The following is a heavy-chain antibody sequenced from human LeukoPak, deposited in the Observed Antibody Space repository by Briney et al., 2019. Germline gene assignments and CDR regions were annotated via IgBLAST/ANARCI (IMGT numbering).Heavy chain of an antibody. Sequence: GGSLRLSCAASGFPYSSYAMSWVRQAPGKGLEWVSAISGRGTSTYYADSVKGRFTISRDNSKNTLYLQMNSPTAEDTAVYYCAKVGAIDYYGSGSHFDFWGQGTLVTVSS. D-gene: IGHD3-10*01. J-gene: IGHJ5*01. CDR1: GFPYSSYA. CDR2: ISGRGTST. V-gene: IGHV3-23*01. CDR3: AKVGAIDYYGSGSHFDF.